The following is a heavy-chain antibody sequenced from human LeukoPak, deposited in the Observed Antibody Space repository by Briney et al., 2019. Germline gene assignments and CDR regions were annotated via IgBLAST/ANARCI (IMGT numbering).Heavy chain of an antibody. CDR1: GGSFSGYY. Sequence: PSETLSLTCAVYGGSFSGYYWSWIRQPPGKGLEWIGEINHSGSTNYNPSLRSRVTISVDTSKNQFSLKLSSVTAADTAVYYCARDTGVRYYGSGSYYNRYFDYWGQGTLVTVSS. V-gene: IGHV4-34*01. CDR3: ARDTGVRYYGSGSYYNRYFDY. D-gene: IGHD3-10*01. CDR2: INHSGST. J-gene: IGHJ4*02.